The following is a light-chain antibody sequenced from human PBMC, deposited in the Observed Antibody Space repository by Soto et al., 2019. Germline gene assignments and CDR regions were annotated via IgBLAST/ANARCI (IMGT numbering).Light chain of an antibody. V-gene: IGKV3-15*01. CDR2: GAS. Sequence: EIVMTQSPANLSVSPGERATLSCRASQSVSSNLAWYQQKPGQGPRLLIYGASTRATSIPARFSGSGSGTEFTLTINSLQSEDFEVYYCQQYNKWPPYTFGQGTKLEMK. CDR3: QQYNKWPPYT. J-gene: IGKJ2*01. CDR1: QSVSSN.